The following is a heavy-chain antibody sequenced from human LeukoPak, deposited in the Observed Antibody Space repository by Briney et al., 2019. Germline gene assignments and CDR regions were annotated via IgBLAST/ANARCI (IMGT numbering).Heavy chain of an antibody. CDR1: GGSISSDY. CDR2: VHYSGST. V-gene: IGHV4-59*01. CDR3: ARSPGFIYGYGYSDC. J-gene: IGHJ4*02. Sequence: PSETLSLTCTVSGGSISSDYWSWIRHPPGKGLEWIGYVHYSGSTNYNPSLNSRVTISMDMSKNQFSLKLSSVTAADTAVYYCARSPGFIYGYGYSDCWGQGSLVTVSS. D-gene: IGHD5-18*01.